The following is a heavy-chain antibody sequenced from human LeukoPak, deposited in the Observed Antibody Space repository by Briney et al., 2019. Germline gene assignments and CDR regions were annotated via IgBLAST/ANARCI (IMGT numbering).Heavy chain of an antibody. V-gene: IGHV3-7*01. CDR3: ARGYFGDYA. CDR1: GFTFSTYW. J-gene: IGHJ5*02. CDR2: IKENGNET. Sequence: PGGSLRLSCAASGFTFSTYWMSWVRQAPGKGLEWVASIKENGNETYYVDAVKGRITISRDNAKYSLYLRMNSLRAEDTAVYYCARGYFGDYAWGQGTQVTVSS. D-gene: IGHD4-17*01.